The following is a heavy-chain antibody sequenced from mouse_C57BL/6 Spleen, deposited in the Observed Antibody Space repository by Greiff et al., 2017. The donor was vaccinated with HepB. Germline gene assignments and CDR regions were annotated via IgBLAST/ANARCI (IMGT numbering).Heavy chain of an antibody. V-gene: IGHV5-4*01. CDR1: GFTFSSYA. D-gene: IGHD1-1*01. J-gene: IGHJ1*03. Sequence: EVQLVESGGGLVKPGGSLKLSCAASGFTFSSYAMSWVRQTPEKRLEWVATISDGGSYTYYPDNVKGRFTISRDNAKNNLYLQMSHLKSEDTAMYDCAIADDYGSGSWYFDVWGTGTTVTVSS. CDR3: AIADDYGSGSWYFDV. CDR2: ISDGGSYT.